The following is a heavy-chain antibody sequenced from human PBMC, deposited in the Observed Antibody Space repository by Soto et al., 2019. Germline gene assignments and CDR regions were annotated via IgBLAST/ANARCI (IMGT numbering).Heavy chain of an antibody. J-gene: IGHJ1*01. CDR3: ARAECTSCYGFQH. CDR1: GYTFTGYA. V-gene: IGHV1-3*01. CDR2: INAGNGNT. Sequence: ASVKVSCRASGYTFTGYAMHWVRQAPGQRLEWMGWINAGNGNTKYSQKFQGRVTITRDTSASTAYMELSSLRSEDTAVYYCARAECTSCYGFQHWGQGTLVTVSS. D-gene: IGHD2-2*01.